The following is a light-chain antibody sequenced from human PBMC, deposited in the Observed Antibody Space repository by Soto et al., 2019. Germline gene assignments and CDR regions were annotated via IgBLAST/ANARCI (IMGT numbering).Light chain of an antibody. V-gene: IGKV1-5*01. Sequence: DIQMTQSPSTLSGSVGDRVTITCRASQTISSWLAWYQQKPGRAPNLLIYDASSLESGVPSRFSGSGSGTEFTLTISSLQPDDFATYYCQQYNSYSLTFGQGTKV. CDR2: DAS. CDR3: QQYNSYSLT. J-gene: IGKJ1*01. CDR1: QTISSW.